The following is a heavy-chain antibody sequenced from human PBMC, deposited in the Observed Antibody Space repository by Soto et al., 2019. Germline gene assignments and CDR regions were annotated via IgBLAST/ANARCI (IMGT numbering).Heavy chain of an antibody. CDR2: IYYSGST. Sequence: QVQLQESGPGLVKPSQTLSLTCTVSGGSISSGGYYWSWIRQHPGKGLEWIGYIYYSGSTYYNPSLKSRVTISVDTSTNQFSLKLSSVTAADTAMYYCAREGWGRGYSYDPWGQGTLVTVSS. J-gene: IGHJ5*02. CDR1: GGSISSGGYY. D-gene: IGHD5-18*01. CDR3: AREGWGRGYSYDP. V-gene: IGHV4-31*03.